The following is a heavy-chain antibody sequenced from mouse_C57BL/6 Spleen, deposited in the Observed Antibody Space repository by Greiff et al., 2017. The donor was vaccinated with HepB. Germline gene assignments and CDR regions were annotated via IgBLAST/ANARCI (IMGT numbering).Heavy chain of an antibody. CDR1: GYAFSSYW. J-gene: IGHJ3*01. CDR2: IYPGDGDT. V-gene: IGHV1-80*01. D-gene: IGHD2-4*01. CDR3: ARADDYDPAWFAY. Sequence: VQLQQSGAELVKPGASVKISCKASGYAFSSYWMNWVKQRPGKGLEWIGQIYPGDGDTNYNGKFKGKATLTADKSSSTAYMQLSSLTSEDSAVSLRARADDYDPAWFAYWGQGTLVTVSA.